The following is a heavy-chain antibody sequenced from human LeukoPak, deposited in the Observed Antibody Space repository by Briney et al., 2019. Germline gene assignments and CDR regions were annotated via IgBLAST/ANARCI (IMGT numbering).Heavy chain of an antibody. V-gene: IGHV3-48*01. CDR2: ISSSSSTI. D-gene: IGHD2-2*01. Sequence: GGSPRLSCAASGFTFSSYSMNSVRQAPGKGLEWVSYISSSSSTIYYADSVKGRFTISRDNAKNSLYLQMNSLRAEDTAVYYCASWYCSSTSCQTWGQGTLVTVSS. CDR1: GFTFSSYS. J-gene: IGHJ5*02. CDR3: ASWYCSSTSCQT.